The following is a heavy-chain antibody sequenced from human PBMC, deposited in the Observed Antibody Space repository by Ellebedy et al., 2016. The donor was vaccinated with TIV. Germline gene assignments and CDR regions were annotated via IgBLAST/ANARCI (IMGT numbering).Heavy chain of an antibody. CDR3: ARSLGYYFDY. D-gene: IGHD2-15*01. J-gene: IGHJ4*02. CDR1: GFTFSSYS. CDR2: ISSSSSTI. Sequence: GESLKISCAASGFTFSSYSMNWVRQAPGKGLEWVSYISSSSSTIYYADSVKGRFTISRDNAKNSLYLQMNSLRAEDTAVYYCARSLGYYFDYWGQGTLVTVSS. V-gene: IGHV3-48*01.